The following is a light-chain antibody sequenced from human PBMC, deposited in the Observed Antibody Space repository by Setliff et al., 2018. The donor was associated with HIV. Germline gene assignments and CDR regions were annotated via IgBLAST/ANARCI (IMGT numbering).Light chain of an antibody. J-gene: IGLJ1*01. CDR2: EVS. CDR1: SSDVGGYNY. CDR3: SSYTSSSTLV. Sequence: QSALTQPASVSGSPGQSITISCTGASSDVGGYNYVSWYQQHPGKAPKLMIYEVSKRPSGAPNRFSGSKSGNTASLTISGLQAEDEADYYCSSYTSSSTLVFGSGTKVTVL. V-gene: IGLV2-14*01.